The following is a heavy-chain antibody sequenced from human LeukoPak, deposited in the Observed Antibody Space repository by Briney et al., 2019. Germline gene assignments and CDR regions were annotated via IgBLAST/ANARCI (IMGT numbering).Heavy chain of an antibody. CDR3: ARGWFGFWHNNCADDNAFVI. V-gene: IGHV4-34*01. Sequence: PSETLSLTCAVSGGSFSGYYCRWIRQAPGKGLEWIGEINHSGRTNYNPSLKSRVTISVDTSKNQISLKLSSVTATDTAIYYCARGWFGFWHNNCADDNAFVIWGQRTMVTVSS. CDR1: GGSFSGYY. J-gene: IGHJ3*02. D-gene: IGHD3-10*01. CDR2: INHSGRT.